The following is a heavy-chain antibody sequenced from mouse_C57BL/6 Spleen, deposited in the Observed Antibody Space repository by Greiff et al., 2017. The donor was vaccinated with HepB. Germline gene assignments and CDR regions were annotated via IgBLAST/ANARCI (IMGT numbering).Heavy chain of an antibody. CDR3: ARRAYSRDY. J-gene: IGHJ2*01. Sequence: QVQLQQSGAELVRPGTSVKVSCKASGYAFTNYLIEWVKQRPGQGLEWIGVINPGSGGTNYNEKFKGKATLTADKSSSTAYMQLSSLTSEDSAVYFCARRAYSRDYWGQGTTLTVSS. CDR2: INPGSGGT. V-gene: IGHV1-54*01. CDR1: GYAFTNYL. D-gene: IGHD2-10*01.